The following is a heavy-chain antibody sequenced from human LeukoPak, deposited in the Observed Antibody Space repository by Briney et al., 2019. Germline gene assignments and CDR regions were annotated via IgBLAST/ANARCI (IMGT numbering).Heavy chain of an antibody. CDR1: GFTFSSYS. Sequence: GGSLRLSCAASGFTFSSYSMNWVRQAPGKGLEWVSSISSSSSYIYYADSVKGRFTISRDNSKNTLYLQMNSLRAEDTAVYYCARDSHQLPANDAFDIWGQGTMVTVSS. D-gene: IGHD2-2*01. V-gene: IGHV3-21*01. CDR3: ARDSHQLPANDAFDI. J-gene: IGHJ3*02. CDR2: ISSSSSYI.